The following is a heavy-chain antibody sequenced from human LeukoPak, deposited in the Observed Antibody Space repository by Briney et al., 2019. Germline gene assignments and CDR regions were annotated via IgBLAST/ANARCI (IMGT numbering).Heavy chain of an antibody. D-gene: IGHD3-3*01. CDR3: AKDRGRYYDFWSGPGTGFDY. J-gene: IGHJ4*02. Sequence: GGSLRLSCAASGFTFSSYAMSWVRQAPGKGLEWVSAISGSGGSTYYADSVKGRFTISRDNSKNTLYLQMNSLRAEDTAVHYCAKDRGRYYDFWSGPGTGFDYWGQGTLVTVSS. CDR2: ISGSGGST. CDR1: GFTFSSYA. V-gene: IGHV3-23*01.